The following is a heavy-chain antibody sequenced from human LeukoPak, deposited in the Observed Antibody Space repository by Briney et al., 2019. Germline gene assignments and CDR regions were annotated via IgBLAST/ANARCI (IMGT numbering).Heavy chain of an antibody. Sequence: GGSLRLSCAASGFTFSSYDMYWVRQAPGKGLECVASISRHSGASTYYAASVKGRFTISRDNSRSTLYLQMNSLRAEDTAVYYCARDFRYSSILSGGYWGQGTLVTVSS. V-gene: IGHV3-23*01. CDR1: GFTFSSYD. CDR3: ARDFRYSSILSGGY. D-gene: IGHD6-13*01. CDR2: ISRHSGAST. J-gene: IGHJ4*02.